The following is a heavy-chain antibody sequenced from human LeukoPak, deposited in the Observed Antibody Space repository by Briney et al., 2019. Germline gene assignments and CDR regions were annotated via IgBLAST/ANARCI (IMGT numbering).Heavy chain of an antibody. Sequence: PGGSLRLSCAASGFTVSSNYMSWVRQAPGKGLEWVSVIYGDDNTYYADSVKGRFTISRDDSKNTLYLHMNSLRAEDTAVYYCARDGYSTGRYNFDYWGQGTLVTVSS. CDR1: GFTVSSNY. CDR3: ARDGYSTGRYNFDY. V-gene: IGHV3-53*01. CDR2: IYGDDNT. J-gene: IGHJ4*02. D-gene: IGHD6-19*01.